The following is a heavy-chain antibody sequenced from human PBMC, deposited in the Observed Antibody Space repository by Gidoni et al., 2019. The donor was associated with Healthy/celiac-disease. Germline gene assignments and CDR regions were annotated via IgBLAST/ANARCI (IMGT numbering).Heavy chain of an antibody. J-gene: IGHJ4*02. D-gene: IGHD6-13*01. CDR3: ARAPYSSSWYELDY. CDR1: GFTFSSYS. Sequence: EVQLVESGGGLVKPGGSLRLSCAAYGFTFSSYSMNLVRQAPGKGLEWVSSISSSSSYIYYADSVKGRFTISRDNAKNSLYLQMNSLRAEDTAVYYCARAPYSSSWYELDYWGQGTLVTVSS. CDR2: ISSSSSYI. V-gene: IGHV3-21*01.